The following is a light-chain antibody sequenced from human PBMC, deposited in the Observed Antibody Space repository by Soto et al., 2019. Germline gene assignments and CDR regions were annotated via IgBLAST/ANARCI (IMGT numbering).Light chain of an antibody. J-gene: IGKJ3*01. CDR3: QQYGNSLFT. Sequence: EIVLTQSPGTLSLSPGESATLSCRASQSVSSSYLAWYQQKRGQAPRLLIYGASSRATGIPDRFSGSGSGADFTLTISRLEPEDFAVYYCQQYGNSLFTFGPGTKVDIK. V-gene: IGKV3-20*01. CDR1: QSVSSSY. CDR2: GAS.